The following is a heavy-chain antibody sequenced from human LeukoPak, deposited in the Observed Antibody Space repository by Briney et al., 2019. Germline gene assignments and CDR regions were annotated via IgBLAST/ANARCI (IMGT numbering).Heavy chain of an antibody. CDR2: ISGSGGNS. D-gene: IGHD6-13*01. V-gene: IGHV3-23*01. J-gene: IGHJ6*02. CDR3: AKDRSPAAPHNYYGMDV. CDR1: GFTFSSYA. Sequence: GGSLRLSCAASGFTFSSYAMNWVRQAPGKGLEWVSVISGSGGNSFYVDSVKGRFTTSRDNSKRMLYLQMNNLRAEDTAIYYCAKDRSPAAPHNYYGMDVWGQGTTVTVSS.